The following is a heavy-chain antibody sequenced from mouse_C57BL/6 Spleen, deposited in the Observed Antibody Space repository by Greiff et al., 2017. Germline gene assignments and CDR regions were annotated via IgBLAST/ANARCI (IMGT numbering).Heavy chain of an antibody. V-gene: IGHV1-69*01. Sequence: QVQLQQPGAELVMPGASVKLSCKASGYTFTSYWMHWVKQRPGQGLEWIGEIDPSDSYTNYNQKFKGKSTLTVDKSSSTAYMQLSSLTSEDSAVYYCARWGTTVNWYFDVWGTGTTVTVSS. CDR2: IDPSDSYT. J-gene: IGHJ1*03. CDR1: GYTFTSYW. D-gene: IGHD1-1*01. CDR3: ARWGTTVNWYFDV.